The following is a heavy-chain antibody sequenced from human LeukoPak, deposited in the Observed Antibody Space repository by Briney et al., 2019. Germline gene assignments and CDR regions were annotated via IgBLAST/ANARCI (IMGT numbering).Heavy chain of an antibody. Sequence: SETLSLTCAVYGGSFSGYYWSWIRQPPGKGLEWIGEINHSGSTNYNPSLKSRVTISVDTSKNQFSLKLSSVTAADTAVYYCARAATVTRVFDYWGQGTLVTVSS. D-gene: IGHD4-17*01. CDR2: INHSGST. CDR3: ARAATVTRVFDY. J-gene: IGHJ4*02. CDR1: GGSFSGYY. V-gene: IGHV4-34*01.